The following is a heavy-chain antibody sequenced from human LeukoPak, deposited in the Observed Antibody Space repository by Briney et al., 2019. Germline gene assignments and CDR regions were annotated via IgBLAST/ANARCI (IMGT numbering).Heavy chain of an antibody. CDR3: ARGTGSYSSSADY. D-gene: IGHD6-6*01. J-gene: IGHJ4*02. CDR1: GYSIRTAYY. Sequence: SETLSLTCPVSGYSIRTAYYWSWVRQAPGEGVEWIGTIYHTGTTYYNPSLKSRVTISVDTSKNQFSLRLSSVTAADTAVYYCARGTGSYSSSADYWGQGTLVTVSS. V-gene: IGHV4-38-2*01. CDR2: IYHTGTT.